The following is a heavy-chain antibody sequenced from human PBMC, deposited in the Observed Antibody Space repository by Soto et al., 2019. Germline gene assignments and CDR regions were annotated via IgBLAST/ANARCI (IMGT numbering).Heavy chain of an antibody. D-gene: IGHD2-15*01. V-gene: IGHV3-64*01. CDR3: ARRYCSGGSCYSDFDH. Sequence: EVQLVESGGGLVQPGGSLRLSCAASGFTFSSYAMHWVRQAPGKGLEYVSGISTNGGSTYYANSVKGRFTISRDPSKNTLYLEMGSLRAEDMAVYYCARRYCSGGSCYSDFDHWGQGTLVTVSS. CDR2: ISTNGGST. J-gene: IGHJ4*02. CDR1: GFTFSSYA.